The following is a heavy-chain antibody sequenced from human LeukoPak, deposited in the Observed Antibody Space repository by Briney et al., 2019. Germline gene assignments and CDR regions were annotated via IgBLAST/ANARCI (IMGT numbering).Heavy chain of an antibody. Sequence: SETLSLTCTVSGGSISSYYWSWIRQPPGKRLEWIGHICYSGGTNYNPSLKSRVTISVDTSKNPFSLKLSSVTAADTAVYYCASRSSIWSGYQDTLYYFDSWGQGTLVTVSS. CDR1: GGSISSYY. CDR2: ICYSGGT. V-gene: IGHV4-59*01. CDR3: ASRSSIWSGYQDTLYYFDS. J-gene: IGHJ4*02. D-gene: IGHD3-3*01.